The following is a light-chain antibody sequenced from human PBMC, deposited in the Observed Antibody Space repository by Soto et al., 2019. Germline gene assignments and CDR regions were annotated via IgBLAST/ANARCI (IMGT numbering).Light chain of an antibody. J-gene: IGLJ2*01. CDR1: TSDVGGYNY. CDR3: SSYTSSNTVL. CDR2: DVS. V-gene: IGLV2-14*01. Sequence: QAVLTQPASVSGSPGQSITISCTGTTSDVGGYNYVSWYQKYPGKAPKLMIFDVSNRPSGVSTRFSGSKSGNTASLTISGLQAEDEADYYCSSYTSSNTVLFGGGIKLTVL.